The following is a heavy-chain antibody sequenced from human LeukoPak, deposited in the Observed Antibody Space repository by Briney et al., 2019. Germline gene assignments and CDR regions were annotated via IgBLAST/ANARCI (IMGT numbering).Heavy chain of an antibody. CDR3: AREPMVQGVTLDY. J-gene: IGHJ4*02. V-gene: IGHV3-23*01. Sequence: GGSLRLSCAASGFTFSSYAMSWFRQAPGKGLDWVSAISGSGGSTYYADSVKGRFTISRDNAKNSLYLQMNSLRAEDTAVYYCAREPMVQGVTLDYWGQGTLVTVSS. CDR2: ISGSGGST. CDR1: GFTFSSYA. D-gene: IGHD3-10*01.